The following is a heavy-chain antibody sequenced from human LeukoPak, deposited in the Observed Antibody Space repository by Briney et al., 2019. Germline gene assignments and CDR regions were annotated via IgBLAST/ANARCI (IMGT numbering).Heavy chain of an antibody. V-gene: IGHV1-69*04. CDR1: GYTFTSYT. J-gene: IGHJ4*02. Sequence: SAKVSCKASGYTFTSYTITWVRQAPGQGLEWMGRIIPILGVANYAQKFQGRVTITADKSTTTDYMELSSLRSDDTAVYYCARDSGDGYIYWGQGTLVTVSS. CDR3: ARDSGDGYIY. D-gene: IGHD5-24*01. CDR2: IIPILGVA.